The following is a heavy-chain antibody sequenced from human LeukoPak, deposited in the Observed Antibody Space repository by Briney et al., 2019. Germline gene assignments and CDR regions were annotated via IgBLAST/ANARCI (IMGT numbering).Heavy chain of an antibody. D-gene: IGHD1-14*01. CDR2: ISYIGST. V-gene: IGHV4-59*11. Sequence: SETLSLTSTVSDASITGHYLTWIPQPPGKGLEWIGYISYIGSTNYNPSLKSRVTISLDTSNKKFSLKLNSITAAATAVYYCAGDQISINAFDMWGQGTMVTVSS. CDR3: AGDQISINAFDM. CDR1: DASITGHY. J-gene: IGHJ3*02.